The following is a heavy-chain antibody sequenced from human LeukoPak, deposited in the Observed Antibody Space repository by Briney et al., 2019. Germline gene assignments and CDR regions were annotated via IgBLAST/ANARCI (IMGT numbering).Heavy chain of an antibody. Sequence: PSETLSLTCAVSGGSISSGDYPWSWLRQPPGKGLEWIGYIFHTGHTSYNPSLKSRVTISVDMSKNLLSLKLSSVTAADTAVYYCARGFYGSGSQFDYWGQGTLVTVSS. V-gene: IGHV4-30-2*01. D-gene: IGHD3-10*01. CDR2: IFHTGHT. CDR3: ARGFYGSGSQFDY. CDR1: GGSISSGDYP. J-gene: IGHJ4*02.